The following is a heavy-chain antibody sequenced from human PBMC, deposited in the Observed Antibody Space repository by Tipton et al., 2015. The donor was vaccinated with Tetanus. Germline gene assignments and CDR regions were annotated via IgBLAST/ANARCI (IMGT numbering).Heavy chain of an antibody. D-gene: IGHD1-7*01. CDR1: GYTFTNYG. CDR3: ARDSYVTGTTSHFDF. J-gene: IGHJ4*02. V-gene: IGHV1-2*02. Sequence: LVQSGAEVKEPGASVKVSCKAFGYTFTNYGIHWVRQAPGQGLEWLGWINPDSGGTKYTQNFQGRVTMTRDTPTTTVYLELTSLKSDDTAVYYCARDSYVTGTTSHFDFWGQGSLVNVSS. CDR2: INPDSGGT.